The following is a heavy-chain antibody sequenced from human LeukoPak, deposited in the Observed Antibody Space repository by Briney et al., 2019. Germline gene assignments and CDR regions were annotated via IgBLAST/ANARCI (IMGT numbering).Heavy chain of an antibody. CDR1: GFTFLTYS. Sequence: GGSLRLPCAASGFTFLTYSMNWVRQAPGKGLEWISYISGNGYTIHYADAVRGRFSISRDNARNSLYLQMHSLTAEDTAVYYCARETSRGVPNLDYWGRGTLVTVSS. CDR2: ISGNGYTI. CDR3: ARETSRGVPNLDY. J-gene: IGHJ4*02. D-gene: IGHD3-10*01. V-gene: IGHV3-48*01.